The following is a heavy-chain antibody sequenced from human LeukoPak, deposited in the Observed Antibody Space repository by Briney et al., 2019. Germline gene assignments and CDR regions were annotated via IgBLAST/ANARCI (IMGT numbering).Heavy chain of an antibody. J-gene: IGHJ6*03. Sequence: GGSLRLSCAASGFTFSSYAMHWVRQAPGKGLEWVAVISYDGSNKYYADSVKGRFTISRDSSKNTLHLQMNSLRAEDTAVYYCARDRYMDVWGKGTTVTVSS. CDR1: GFTFSSYA. CDR3: ARDRYMDV. CDR2: ISYDGSNK. V-gene: IGHV3-30-3*01.